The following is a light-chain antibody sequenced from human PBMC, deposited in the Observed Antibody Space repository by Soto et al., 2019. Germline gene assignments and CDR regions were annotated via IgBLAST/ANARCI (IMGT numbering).Light chain of an antibody. J-gene: IGKJ4*01. V-gene: IGKV1-9*01. Sequence: IQLTQSPSSLSASVGDRVTITCRASQGISSYLAWYQQKPGKAPKLLIYAASTLQSGVPSRFSGSGSGTDFTLTISSLHPEDFATYDCQQLNSYPLTCGGGTKLEIK. CDR2: AAS. CDR3: QQLNSYPLT. CDR1: QGISSY.